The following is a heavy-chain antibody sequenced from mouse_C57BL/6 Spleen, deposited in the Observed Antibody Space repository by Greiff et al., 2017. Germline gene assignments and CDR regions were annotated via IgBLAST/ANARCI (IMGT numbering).Heavy chain of an antibody. Sequence: QVQLQQSGAELVRPGTSVKVSCKASGYAFTNYLIEWVKQRPGQGLEWIGVINPGSGGTNYNEKFKGKATLTADKSSSPAYMQLSSLTSEDSAVYFCARCGYGSNYFDYWGQGTTLTVSS. V-gene: IGHV1-54*01. D-gene: IGHD1-1*01. CDR1: GYAFTNYL. J-gene: IGHJ2*01. CDR3: ARCGYGSNYFDY. CDR2: INPGSGGT.